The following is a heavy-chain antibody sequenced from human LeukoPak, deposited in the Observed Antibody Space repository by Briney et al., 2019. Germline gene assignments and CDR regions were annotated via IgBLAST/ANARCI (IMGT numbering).Heavy chain of an antibody. J-gene: IGHJ4*02. V-gene: IGHV3-11*01. CDR1: GFTFSDYY. D-gene: IGHD6-13*01. Sequence: PGGSLRLSCAASGFTFSDYYMSWIRQAPGKGLEWVSYISSSGSTIYYADSVKGRFTISRDNAKNSLYLQMNSLRAEDTALYYCLNDTSAGYSNSWSDSWGQGTLVTVSS. CDR3: LNDTSAGYSNSWSDS. CDR2: ISSSGSTI.